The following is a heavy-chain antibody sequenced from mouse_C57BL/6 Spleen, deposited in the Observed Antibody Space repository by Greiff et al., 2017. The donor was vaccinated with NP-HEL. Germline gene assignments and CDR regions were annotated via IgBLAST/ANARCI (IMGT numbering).Heavy chain of an antibody. CDR1: GYTFTDYE. J-gene: IGHJ4*01. V-gene: IGHV1-15*01. Sequence: VKLMESGAELVRPGASVTLSCKASGYTFTDYEMHWVKQTPVHGLEWIGAIDPETGGTAYNQKFKGKAILTADKSSSTAYMELRSLTSEDSAVYYCTRDYGSSPDYYAMDYWGQGTSVTVSS. CDR2: IDPETGGT. D-gene: IGHD1-1*01. CDR3: TRDYGSSPDYYAMDY.